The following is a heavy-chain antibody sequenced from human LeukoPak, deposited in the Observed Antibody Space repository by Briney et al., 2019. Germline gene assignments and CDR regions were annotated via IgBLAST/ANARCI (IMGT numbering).Heavy chain of an antibody. Sequence: ASVKVSCKPSGYTFTDSYIHWVRQAPGVGLQWMGWISPNNGDRQYAEDFQDRVTMTRDPSINTAYMELTGLTPDDTAVYYCVRSPIGASAYWGRGTLVTVSS. CDR3: VRSPIGASAY. J-gene: IGHJ4*02. CDR2: ISPNNGDR. CDR1: GYTFTDSY. D-gene: IGHD3-10*01. V-gene: IGHV1-2*02.